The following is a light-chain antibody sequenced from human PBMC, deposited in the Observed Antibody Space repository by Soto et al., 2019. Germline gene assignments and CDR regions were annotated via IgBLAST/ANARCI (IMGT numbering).Light chain of an antibody. V-gene: IGKV1-5*03. CDR3: QQFNTSPWT. J-gene: IGKJ1*01. Sequence: DIQMTQSPSTLSASEGDRVTISCRASQSVSIWLAWYQQKPGRAPKLLIYKSSILESGVPSRFSNSGSGTEFTLTISSLQPDDFATYYCQQFNTSPWTFGKGTKVDIK. CDR1: QSVSIW. CDR2: KSS.